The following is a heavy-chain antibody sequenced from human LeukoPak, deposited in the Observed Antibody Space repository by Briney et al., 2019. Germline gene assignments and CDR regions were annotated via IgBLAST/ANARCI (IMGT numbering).Heavy chain of an antibody. D-gene: IGHD6-19*01. CDR3: AKGAGPPWFDP. CDR2: INHSGST. V-gene: IGHV4-34*01. CDR1: GGSFSGYY. Sequence: SETLSLTCAVYGGSFSGYYWSWIRQPPGKGLEWIGEINHSGSTNYNPSLKSRVTISIDTSRNQFSMNLNSVTAADTAVYYCAKGAGPPWFDPWGQGTLVTVSS. J-gene: IGHJ5*02.